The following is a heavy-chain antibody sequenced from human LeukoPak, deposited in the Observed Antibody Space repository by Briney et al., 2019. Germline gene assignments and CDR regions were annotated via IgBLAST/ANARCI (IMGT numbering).Heavy chain of an antibody. CDR2: ISSSSSYI. CDR1: GFTFSSYS. D-gene: IGHD6-19*01. Sequence: GGSLRLSCAASGFTFSSYSMNWVRQAPGKGLEWVSSISSSSSYIYYADPVKGRFTISRDNAKNSLYLQMNSLRAEDTAVYYCARAISSGLNPLVYYYGMDVWGQGTTVTVSS. CDR3: ARAISSGLNPLVYYYGMDV. V-gene: IGHV3-21*01. J-gene: IGHJ6*02.